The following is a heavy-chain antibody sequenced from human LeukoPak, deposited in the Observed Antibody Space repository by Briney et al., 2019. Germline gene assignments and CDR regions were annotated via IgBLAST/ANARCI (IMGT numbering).Heavy chain of an antibody. J-gene: IGHJ4*02. CDR1: GFTVSSYA. CDR3: AKAPYSISTSCHFSGYDQRPLDS. V-gene: IGHV3-30*18. Sequence: PGGSLRLSCAASGFTVSSYAMSWVRQAPGKGLEWVAGISNDGNSKDYSGSVKGRFTISRDNSKNIMYLQMNSLRAEDTAVYYCAKAPYSISTSCHFSGYDQRPLDSWGQGILVTVSS. CDR2: ISNDGNSK. D-gene: IGHD2-2*01.